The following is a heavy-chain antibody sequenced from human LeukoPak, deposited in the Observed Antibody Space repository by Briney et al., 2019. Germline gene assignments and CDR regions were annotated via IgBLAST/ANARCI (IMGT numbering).Heavy chain of an antibody. CDR3: AKGFRGAATDAFHI. D-gene: IGHD3-10*01. CDR2: MKGDGSEI. J-gene: IGHJ3*02. V-gene: IGHV3-7*01. Sequence: PGGSLRLSCAASGFTFSTYWMTWVRQAPGKGLEWVANMKGDGSEIYYVDSVKGRFTISRDNAKNLLYLQMNSLRAEDTAVYYCAKGFRGAATDAFHIWGQGTMVTVSS. CDR1: GFTFSTYW.